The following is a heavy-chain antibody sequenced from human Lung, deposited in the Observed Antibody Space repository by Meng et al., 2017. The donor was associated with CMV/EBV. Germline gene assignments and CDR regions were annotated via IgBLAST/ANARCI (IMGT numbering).Heavy chain of an antibody. CDR3: ARDRGGKAAAGGY. D-gene: IGHD6-13*01. J-gene: IGHJ4*02. CDR2: IIPILGIA. CDR1: GGTFSRYA. V-gene: IGHV1-69*10. Sequence: CTHSGGTFSRYAISWVRQAPGQGLEWMGGIIPILGIANYAQKFQGRVTITADKSTSTAYMELSSLRFEDTAVYYCARDRGGKAAAGGYWGQGTLVTVSS.